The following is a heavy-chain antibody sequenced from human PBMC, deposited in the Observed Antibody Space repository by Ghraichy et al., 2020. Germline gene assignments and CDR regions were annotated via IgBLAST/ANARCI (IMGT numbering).Heavy chain of an antibody. CDR1: GYTFTSYY. D-gene: IGHD2-15*01. CDR2: INPSGGST. V-gene: IGHV1-46*01. J-gene: IGHJ6*02. Sequence: ASVKVSCKASGYTFTSYYMHWVRQAPGQGLEWMGIINPSGGSTSYAQKFQGRVTMTRDTSTSTVYMELSSLRSEDTAVYYCARVPLMGLLRGRPYYYYGMDVWGQGTTVTVSS. CDR3: ARVPLMGLLRGRPYYYYGMDV.